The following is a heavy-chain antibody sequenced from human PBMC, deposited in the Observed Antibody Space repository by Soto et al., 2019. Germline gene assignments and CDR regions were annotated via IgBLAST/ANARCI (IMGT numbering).Heavy chain of an antibody. D-gene: IGHD1-26*01. CDR2: INPRSGDT. Sequence: QVQLVQSGAEVTKPGASVKVSCKASGYTFTGYYIHWVRQAPGQGLEWMGRINPRSGDTTYAQKFQGRLTMTRDTSISTAYMELSSLRSDDTAVYYCGRDGVGATTLGWFDPWGQGALVTVSS. J-gene: IGHJ5*02. V-gene: IGHV1-2*06. CDR3: GRDGVGATTLGWFDP. CDR1: GYTFTGYY.